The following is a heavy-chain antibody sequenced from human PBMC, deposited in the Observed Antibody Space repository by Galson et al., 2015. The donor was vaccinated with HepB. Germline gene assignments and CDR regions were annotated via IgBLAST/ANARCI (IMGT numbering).Heavy chain of an antibody. CDR3: AREYGGRFDY. Sequence: LRLCCAASGFIFSSYAVSWVRQAPGKGLEWVSLIRAPGPTTYYAESVKGRLTVSRDNSENTLSLQMDNLRAEDTAIYYCAREYGGRFDYWGQGTLVTVSS. V-gene: IGHV3-23*01. D-gene: IGHD3-10*01. CDR2: IRAPGPTT. J-gene: IGHJ4*02. CDR1: GFIFSSYA.